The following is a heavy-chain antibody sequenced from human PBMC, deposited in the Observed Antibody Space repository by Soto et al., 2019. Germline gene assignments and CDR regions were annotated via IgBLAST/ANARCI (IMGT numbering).Heavy chain of an antibody. CDR3: ARAQTSTSCSSWPKFDY. CDR1: GFAFSDDY. D-gene: IGHD6-13*01. Sequence: QVQLVESGGGLVKPGGSLRLSCAASGFAFSDDYMSWIRQAPGKGLEWLSFISSSGTAIYHSDSVKGRFTISKANAKNSLYLQMNSLSAEDTAVYYGARAQTSTSCSSWPKFDYWGQGTLVTVSS. CDR2: ISSSGTAI. V-gene: IGHV3-11*01. J-gene: IGHJ4*02.